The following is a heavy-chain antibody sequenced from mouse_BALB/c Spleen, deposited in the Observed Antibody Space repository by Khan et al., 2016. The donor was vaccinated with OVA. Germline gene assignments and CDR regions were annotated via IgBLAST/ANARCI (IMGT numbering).Heavy chain of an antibody. D-gene: IGHD2-1*01. J-gene: IGHJ4*01. CDR3: AKIFYGNSYAMDY. CDR2: MYPGSGNT. CDR1: GYTFTDYD. Sequence: VQLQESGPELVKPGASVKMSCKASGYTFTDYDIRWVKQRTGQGLEWIGEMYPGSGNTYYNEKFKGKATLTADKSSNTAYMQLSSLTSEDSAVYFCAKIFYGNSYAMDYWGQGTAVTVSS. V-gene: IGHV1-81*01.